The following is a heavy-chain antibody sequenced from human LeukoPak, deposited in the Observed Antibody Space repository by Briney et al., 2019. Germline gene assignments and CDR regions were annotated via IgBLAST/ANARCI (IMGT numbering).Heavy chain of an antibody. Sequence: ASVKVSCKASGGTFISHAISWVRQAPGQGLEWMGRIIPIPGIANYAQKFQGRVTITADESTSTAYMELSSLRSEDTAVYYCASAAAAAGTGMVYYFDYWGQGTLVTVSS. V-gene: IGHV1-69*04. CDR3: ASAAAAAGTGMVYYFDY. CDR1: GGTFISHA. D-gene: IGHD6-13*01. J-gene: IGHJ4*02. CDR2: IIPIPGIA.